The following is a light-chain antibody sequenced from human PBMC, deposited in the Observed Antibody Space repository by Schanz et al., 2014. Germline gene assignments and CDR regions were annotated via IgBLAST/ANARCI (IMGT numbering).Light chain of an antibody. CDR2: DVS. CDR3: SSYTTSNTLV. CDR1: SSDVGGTNY. V-gene: IGLV2-14*01. J-gene: IGLJ3*02. Sequence: QSVLTQPASVSGSPGQSITLSCTGTSSDVGGTNYVSWYQQHPGKVPKLMIYDVSNRPSGVSNRFSGSKSGNTASLTISGLQAEDEADYYCSSYTTSNTLVFGGGTKLTVL.